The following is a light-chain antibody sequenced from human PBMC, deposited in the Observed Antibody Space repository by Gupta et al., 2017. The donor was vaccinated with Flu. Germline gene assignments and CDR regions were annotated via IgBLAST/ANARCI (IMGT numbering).Light chain of an antibody. CDR2: AAS. J-gene: IGKJ4*01. CDR1: QEISSN. CDR3: QQFNTYPIT. Sequence: PSFRSASVGDRVTITCRASQEISSNLAWYQQKPGKAPKLLIYAASTLQGGVPSRFSGSGSGTEFTRTINSLQPGDSATYYCQQFNTYPITFGGGTKVEVK. V-gene: IGKV1-9*01.